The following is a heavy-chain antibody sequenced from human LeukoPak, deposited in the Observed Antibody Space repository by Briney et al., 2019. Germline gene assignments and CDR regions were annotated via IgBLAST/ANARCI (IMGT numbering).Heavy chain of an antibody. CDR1: GYTITGYY. CDR3: ARATAENDY. D-gene: IGHD1-14*01. Sequence: ASVKVSCKASGYTITGYYMHWVRQAPGQGLEWMGWINPKSGGTNYAQKFQGRVTMTRDTSISTAYMELSRLRSDDTAVYYCARATAENDYWGQGTLVTVSS. CDR2: INPKSGGT. V-gene: IGHV1-2*02. J-gene: IGHJ4*02.